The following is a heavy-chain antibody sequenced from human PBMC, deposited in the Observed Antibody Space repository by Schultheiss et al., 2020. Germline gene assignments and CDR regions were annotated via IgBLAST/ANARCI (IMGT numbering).Heavy chain of an antibody. CDR3: ARKRITIFGVVPSLYYFDY. CDR1: GFTFSSYA. CDR2: ISSNGGST. Sequence: GGSLRLSCAASGFTFSSYAMHWVRQAPGKGLEYVSAISSNGGSTYYADSVKGRFTISRDNAKNSLYLQMNSLRAEDTAVYYCARKRITIFGVVPSLYYFDYWGQGTLVTVSA. D-gene: IGHD3-3*01. J-gene: IGHJ4*02. V-gene: IGHV3-64*04.